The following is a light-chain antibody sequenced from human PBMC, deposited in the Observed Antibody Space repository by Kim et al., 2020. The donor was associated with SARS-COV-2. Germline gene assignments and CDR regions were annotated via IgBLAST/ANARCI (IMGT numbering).Light chain of an antibody. J-gene: IGKJ1*01. Sequence: ASVGDRVTITCRTSQSISSWLAWYQQKPGKAPRLLIYKASSLASEVPSRFSGSGSGTDFALTISSLQPDDFATYYCQQYNSYSWTFGQGTKVDIK. V-gene: IGKV1-5*03. CDR1: QSISSW. CDR3: QQYNSYSWT. CDR2: KAS.